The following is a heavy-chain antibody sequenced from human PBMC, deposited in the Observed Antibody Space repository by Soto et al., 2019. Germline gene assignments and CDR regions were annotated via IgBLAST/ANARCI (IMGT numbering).Heavy chain of an antibody. CDR3: ARDPLNDSSHYPGY. J-gene: IGHJ4*02. CDR2: ITADSSST. D-gene: IGHD3-22*01. CDR1: GFTFSSFS. Sequence: GGSLRLSCATSGFTFSSFSMNWVRQAPGKVLEWVSYITADSSSTAYADSVRGRFTISRDNAANSLHLQMNNLRDEDTAVYYCARDPLNDSSHYPGYWGQGTPVTVSS. V-gene: IGHV3-48*02.